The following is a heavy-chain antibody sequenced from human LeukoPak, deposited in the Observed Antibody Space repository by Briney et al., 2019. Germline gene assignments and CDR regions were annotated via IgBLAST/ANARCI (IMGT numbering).Heavy chain of an antibody. CDR2: IKEDGSEK. CDR3: ATDQGHGYFRQ. Sequence: GSLRLSCAAPGLTFRSYWMTWVRQAPGKEPEWVANIKEDGSEKYYEDSVRGRFTISRDNAKNTLYLDMNSLRAEDTAVFYCATDQGHGYFRQWGQGALVIVSS. J-gene: IGHJ1*01. V-gene: IGHV3-7*01. D-gene: IGHD4-17*01. CDR1: GLTFRSYW.